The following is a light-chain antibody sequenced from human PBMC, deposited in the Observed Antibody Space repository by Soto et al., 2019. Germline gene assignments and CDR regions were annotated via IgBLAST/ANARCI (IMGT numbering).Light chain of an antibody. Sequence: DIQMTQSHSTLSASVGDSVKITCRASQRISIWLAWYQQKPGTAPKLLIYKASTLESGVPSRFSSSGSGTEFTLTISSLQPDDFASYYCQHYDGYSISFGQGTKVEIK. CDR2: KAS. CDR3: QHYDGYSIS. CDR1: QRISIW. V-gene: IGKV1-5*03. J-gene: IGKJ2*01.